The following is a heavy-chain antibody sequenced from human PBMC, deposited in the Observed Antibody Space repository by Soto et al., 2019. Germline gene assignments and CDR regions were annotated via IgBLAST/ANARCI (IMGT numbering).Heavy chain of an antibody. D-gene: IGHD1-26*01. CDR1: GFTFSSYA. CDR3: ARDIVGATCADY. V-gene: IGHV3-30-3*01. J-gene: IGHJ4*02. CDR2: ISYDGSNK. Sequence: QVQLVESGGGVVQPGRSLRLSCAASGFTFSSYAMHWVRQAPGKGLEWVAVISYDGSNKYYADSVKGRFTIFRDNSKNTLYLQMNSLRAEDTAVYYCARDIVGATCADYWGQGTLVTVSS.